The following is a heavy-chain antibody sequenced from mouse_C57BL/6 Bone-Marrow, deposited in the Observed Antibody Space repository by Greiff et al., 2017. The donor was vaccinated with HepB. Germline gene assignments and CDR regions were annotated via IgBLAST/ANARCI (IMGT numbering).Heavy chain of an antibody. CDR1: GYTFTSYW. V-gene: IGHV1-69*01. CDR3: ARENGGWSYFDY. D-gene: IGHD2-3*01. Sequence: QVQLKQPGAELVMPGASVKLSCKASGYTFTSYWMHWVKQRPGQGLEWIGEIDPSDSYTNYNQKFKGKSTLTVDKSSSTAYMQLSSLTSEDSAVYYCARENGGWSYFDYWGQGTTLTVSS. J-gene: IGHJ2*01. CDR2: IDPSDSYT.